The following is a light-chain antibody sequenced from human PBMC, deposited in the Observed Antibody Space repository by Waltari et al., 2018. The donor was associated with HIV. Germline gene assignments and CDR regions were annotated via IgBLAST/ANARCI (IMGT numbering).Light chain of an antibody. CDR1: QDIRYD. Sequence: DIQMTQFPSSLSASVGDRVTITCRASQDIRYDLDWYQHKPGEPPKHLISGASNLQTGVPSRFSGYGCGTEFSLTIISQHPKDFSTYYSLQQKTYPLPFGPGTSVEIK. CDR2: GAS. CDR3: LQQKTYPLP. J-gene: IGKJ1*01. V-gene: IGKV1-17*01.